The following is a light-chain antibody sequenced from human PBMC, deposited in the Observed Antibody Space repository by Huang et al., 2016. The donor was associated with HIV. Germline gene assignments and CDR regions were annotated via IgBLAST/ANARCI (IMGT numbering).Light chain of an antibody. Sequence: EIILTQSPATLSLSPGERATLSCRASQSVSASNLAWYQQKLGQAPRLLIYGASTRATGIADRFSASGAGTDFTLTISRLEPEDFAVYYCQHYGTLFTFGQGTEVEIK. V-gene: IGKV3-20*01. CDR3: QHYGTLFT. CDR1: QSVSASN. CDR2: GAS. J-gene: IGKJ2*01.